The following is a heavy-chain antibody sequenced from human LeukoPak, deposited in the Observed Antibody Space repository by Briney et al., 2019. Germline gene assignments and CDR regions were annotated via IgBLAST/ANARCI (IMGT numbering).Heavy chain of an antibody. CDR1: GYTFTGHY. Sequence: ASVKVSCKASGYTFTGHYMHWVRQAPGQGLEWMGWINPNSGGTNYEQKFQGRVTMTRDTSISTAYMELSRLRSDDTAVYYCAREGQQLVQVYYYYYMDVWGKGITVTVSS. CDR3: AREGQQLVQVYYYYYMDV. CDR2: INPNSGGT. J-gene: IGHJ6*03. V-gene: IGHV1-2*02. D-gene: IGHD6-13*01.